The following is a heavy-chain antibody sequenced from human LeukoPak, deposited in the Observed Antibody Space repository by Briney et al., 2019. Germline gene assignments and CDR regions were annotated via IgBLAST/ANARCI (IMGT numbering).Heavy chain of an antibody. CDR3: ARDSGYCSSTSCSNLDY. J-gene: IGHJ4*02. D-gene: IGHD2-2*01. Sequence: ASVKVSCKASAYTFTSYGFSWVRQAPGQGLEWMGWTSAYNGGTNYAQKFQGRVTMTTDTSTSTAYMELRSLRSDDTAVYYCARDSGYCSSTSCSNLDYWGQGTLVTVSS. V-gene: IGHV1-18*01. CDR1: AYTFTSYG. CDR2: TSAYNGGT.